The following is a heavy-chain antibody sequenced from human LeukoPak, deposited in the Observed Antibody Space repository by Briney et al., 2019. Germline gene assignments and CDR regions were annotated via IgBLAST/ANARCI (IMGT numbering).Heavy chain of an antibody. CDR1: GGSFSGYY. CDR3: ASRRNWNDKGVLRFDY. V-gene: IGHV4-34*01. CDR2: INHSGST. J-gene: IGHJ4*02. Sequence: SETLSLTCAVYGGSFSGYYWSWIRQPPGKGLEWIGEINHSGSTNYNPSLKSRVTISVDTSKNQFSLKLSSVTAADTAVYYCASRRNWNDKGVLRFDYWGQGTLVTVSS. D-gene: IGHD1-1*01.